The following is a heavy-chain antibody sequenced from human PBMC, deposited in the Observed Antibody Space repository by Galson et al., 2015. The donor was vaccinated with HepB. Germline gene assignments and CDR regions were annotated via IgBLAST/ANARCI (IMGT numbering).Heavy chain of an antibody. Sequence: SVKVSCKASGYTFTGHYMPWLRQAPGQGLEWVGWIKANSGGTNYAQKFQGRITMTRDTSMNTGYMERSRLRSDDTAVYYCASLPYCNNSRGYSPAEYFEHWGQGTLVTVSS. D-gene: IGHD3-22*01. V-gene: IGHV1-2*02. CDR3: ASLPYCNNSRGYSPAEYFEH. J-gene: IGHJ1*01. CDR2: IKANSGGT. CDR1: GYTFTGHY.